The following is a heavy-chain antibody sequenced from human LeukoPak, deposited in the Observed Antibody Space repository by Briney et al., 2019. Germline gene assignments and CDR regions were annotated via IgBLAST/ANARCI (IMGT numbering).Heavy chain of an antibody. J-gene: IGHJ4*02. CDR3: ARDLRGPVDTAMVTRLFDY. CDR1: GGSFSGCY. V-gene: IGHV4-34*01. D-gene: IGHD5-18*01. CDR2: INHSGST. Sequence: PSETLSLTCAVYGGSFSGCYWSWIRQPPGKGLEWIGEINHSGSTNYNPSLKSRVTISVDTSKNQFSLKLSSVTAADTAVYYCARDLRGPVDTAMVTRLFDYWGQGTLVTVSS.